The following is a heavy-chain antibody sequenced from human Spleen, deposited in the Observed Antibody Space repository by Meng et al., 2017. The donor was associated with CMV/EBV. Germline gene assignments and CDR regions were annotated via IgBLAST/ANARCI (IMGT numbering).Heavy chain of an antibody. CDR3: ASDSTTTRDFDY. J-gene: IGHJ4*02. V-gene: IGHV3-72*01. CDR1: GFTFGDHY. D-gene: IGHD2/OR15-2a*01. CDR2: SRNKASSYTT. Sequence: GGSLRLSCAASGFTFGDHYMDWVRQAPGKGLEWVARSRNKASSYTTEYAASVKGRFTISRDDSKNSLDLQMTSLKTEDTAVYYCASDSTTTRDFDYWGQGTLVTVSS.